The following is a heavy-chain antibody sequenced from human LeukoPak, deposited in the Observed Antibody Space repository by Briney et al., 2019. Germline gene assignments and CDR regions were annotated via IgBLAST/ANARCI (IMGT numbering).Heavy chain of an antibody. D-gene: IGHD2-2*02. J-gene: IGHJ6*04. V-gene: IGHV3-7*03. CDR2: INHDGTEK. CDR3: ARDGYNYAMDV. CDR1: GFTFRAHW. Sequence: GGSLRRSCTASGFTFRAHWMTWVRQAPGKGLEWVANINHDGTEKNSIDSVKGRFTISRDNTKNSLYLQMNSLGAEDAAVYFCARDGYNYAMDVWGKGTTVTVSS.